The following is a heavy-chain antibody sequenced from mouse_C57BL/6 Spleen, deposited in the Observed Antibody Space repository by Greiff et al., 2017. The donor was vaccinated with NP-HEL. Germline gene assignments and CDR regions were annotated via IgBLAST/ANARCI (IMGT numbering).Heavy chain of an antibody. V-gene: IGHV5-12*01. CDR1: GFTFSDYY. CDR2: ISNGGGST. D-gene: IGHD2-4*01. J-gene: IGHJ4*01. Sequence: EVHLVESGGGLVQPGGSLKLSCAASGFTFSDYYMYWVRQTPEKRLEWVAYISNGGGSTYYPDTVKGRFTISRDNAKNTLYLQMSRLKSEDTAMYYCARPLYDYDGGSYYAMDYWGQGTSVTVSS. CDR3: ARPLYDYDGGSYYAMDY.